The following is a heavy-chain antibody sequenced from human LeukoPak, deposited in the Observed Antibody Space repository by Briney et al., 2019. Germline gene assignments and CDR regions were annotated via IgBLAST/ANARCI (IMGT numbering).Heavy chain of an antibody. CDR2: IGGSGAGT. J-gene: IGHJ4*02. CDR1: GFAFGNFA. D-gene: IGHD3-22*01. Sequence: GGSLRLSCEVSGFAFGNFAMSWVRQAPGKRLEWVSGIGGSGAGTYYGDSVKGRFTISRDNSKNTLYLQMNSLRAEDTAVYYCAREDNYYDSSGYENYFDYWGQGILVTVSS. V-gene: IGHV3-23*01. CDR3: AREDNYYDSSGYENYFDY.